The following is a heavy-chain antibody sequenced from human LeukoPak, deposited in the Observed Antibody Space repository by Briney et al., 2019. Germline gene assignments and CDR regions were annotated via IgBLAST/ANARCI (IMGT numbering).Heavy chain of an antibody. CDR2: IGSSGSTI. CDR1: GFTFSSYS. Sequence: GGSLRLSCAASGFTFSSYSMNWVRQAPGKGLEWVSYIGSSGSTIYYADSVKGRFTISRDNAKNSLYLQMNSLRAEDTAVYYCARDAQATYDNAFDIWGQGTMVTVSS. V-gene: IGHV3-48*04. D-gene: IGHD2-8*01. J-gene: IGHJ3*02. CDR3: ARDAQATYDNAFDI.